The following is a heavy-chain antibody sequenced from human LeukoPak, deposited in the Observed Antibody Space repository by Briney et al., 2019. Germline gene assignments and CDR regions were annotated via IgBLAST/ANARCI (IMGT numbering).Heavy chain of an antibody. V-gene: IGHV3-23*01. Sequence: PGGSLRLSCAASGFTFSSYAMSWVRQAPGKGLEWVSAISGSGGSTYYADSVKGRFTISRDNSKNTLYLQMNSLRAEDTAVYYCAKDHRLAAAGFPNWFDPWGQGTLVAVSS. CDR1: GFTFSSYA. J-gene: IGHJ5*02. D-gene: IGHD6-13*01. CDR2: ISGSGGST. CDR3: AKDHRLAAAGFPNWFDP.